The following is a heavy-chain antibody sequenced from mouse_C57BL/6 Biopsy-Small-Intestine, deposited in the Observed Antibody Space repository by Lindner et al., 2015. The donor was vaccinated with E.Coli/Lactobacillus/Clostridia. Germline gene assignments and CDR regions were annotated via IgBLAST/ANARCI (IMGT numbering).Heavy chain of an antibody. CDR2: INPGDGET. CDR1: GYVFSVFW. D-gene: IGHD2-5*01. V-gene: IGHV1-82*01. J-gene: IGHJ4*01. CDR3: ARPYSNFPYYYAMDY. Sequence: VQLQESGPEPVKPGASVKISCKASGYVFSVFWMNWVKQRPGKGPEWIGRINPGDGETDYNGKFKGKATLTADKSSSTAYMQLSGLTSEDSAVYFCARPYSNFPYYYAMDYWGQGTSVTVSS.